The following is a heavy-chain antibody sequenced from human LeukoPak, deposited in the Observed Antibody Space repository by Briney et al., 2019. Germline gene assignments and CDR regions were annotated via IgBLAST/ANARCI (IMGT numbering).Heavy chain of an antibody. CDR1: GGSISSYS. CDR3: ATAARWFDP. V-gene: IGHV4-59*01. J-gene: IGHJ5*02. CDR2: IQYSGST. Sequence: KRSETKSPTCTVSGGSISSYSCSWTRQPPGKGLEWIGYIQYSGSTNYNPSPKSRVPISVETSKNQFSLKLSSVTAADTAVYYCATAARWFDPWGQGTLVTVSS.